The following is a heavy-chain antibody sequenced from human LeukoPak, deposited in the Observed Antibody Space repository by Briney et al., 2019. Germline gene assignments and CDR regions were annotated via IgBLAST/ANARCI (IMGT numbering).Heavy chain of an antibody. J-gene: IGHJ6*03. CDR3: AKGSFYCTSSTCPQYYYYMDV. V-gene: IGHV3-23*01. CDR1: GFTFSSYA. D-gene: IGHD2/OR15-2a*01. CDR2: ISGSGGST. Sequence: GGSLRLPCAASGFTFSSYAMSWVRQAPGKGLEWVSAISGSGGSTYYADSVKGRFTISRDDSRNTVFLQMNSLTAEDTAVYYCAKGSFYCTSSTCPQYYYYMDVWGKGTTVIVSS.